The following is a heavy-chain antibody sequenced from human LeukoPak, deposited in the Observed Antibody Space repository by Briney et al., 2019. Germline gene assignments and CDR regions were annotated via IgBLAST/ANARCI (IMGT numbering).Heavy chain of an antibody. V-gene: IGHV4-39*01. J-gene: IGHJ5*02. D-gene: IGHD2-15*01. Sequence: SETLSLTCAVSGGSISSSSYYWGWIRQPPGKGLEWIGSIYYSGSTYYNPSLKSRATISVDTSKNQFSLKLSSVTAADTAVYYCARSYCSGGSCSLPWFDPWGQGTLVTVSS. CDR2: IYYSGST. CDR1: GGSISSSSYY. CDR3: ARSYCSGGSCSLPWFDP.